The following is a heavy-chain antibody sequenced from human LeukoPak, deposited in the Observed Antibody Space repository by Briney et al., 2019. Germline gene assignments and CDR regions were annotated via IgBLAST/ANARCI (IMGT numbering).Heavy chain of an antibody. CDR1: GFTFGSYA. V-gene: IGHV3-21*01. D-gene: IGHD2-15*01. CDR3: ARDRPTGASRLFVVQ. Sequence: GGSLRLSCAASGFTFGSYAMTWVRQAPGKGLEWVSSMSSGGSYIYYADSVRGRFTISRDNAKKSLYLLMNSLRVDDTAVYYCARDRPTGASRLFVVQWGQGTLVTVSS. CDR2: MSSGGSYI. J-gene: IGHJ4*02.